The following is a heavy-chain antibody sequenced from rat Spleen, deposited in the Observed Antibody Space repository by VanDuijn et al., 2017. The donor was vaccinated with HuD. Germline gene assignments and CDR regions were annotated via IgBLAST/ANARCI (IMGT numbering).Heavy chain of an antibody. CDR1: GFTFSSYW. J-gene: IGHJ2*01. V-gene: IGHV5-58*01. Sequence: EVQLVETGGGLVQPGRSLKLSCVASGFTFSSYWMYWIRQAPGKGLEWVSSISYEGSSTYYGDSVKGRFTISRDNAKSTLYLQMISLRSGDTATYYCARHWGYWGQGVMVTVSS. CDR3: ARHWGY. D-gene: IGHD4-6*01. CDR2: ISYEGSST.